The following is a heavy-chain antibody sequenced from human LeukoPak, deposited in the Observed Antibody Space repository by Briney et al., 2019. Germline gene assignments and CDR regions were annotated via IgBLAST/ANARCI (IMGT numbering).Heavy chain of an antibody. Sequence: PGGSLRLSCAASGFTFDDYAMHWVRQAPGKGLEWVSLIGGDGGSTYYADSVKGRLTISRDNSKNSLFLQMKSLRTDDTALYYCVKEPHYYDRSGYFWGQGTLVTVSS. CDR1: GFTFDDYA. V-gene: IGHV3-43*02. CDR3: VKEPHYYDRSGYF. D-gene: IGHD3-22*01. J-gene: IGHJ4*02. CDR2: IGGDGGST.